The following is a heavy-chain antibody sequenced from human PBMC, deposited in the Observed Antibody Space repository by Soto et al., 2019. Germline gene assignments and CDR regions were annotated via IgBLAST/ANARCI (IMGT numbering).Heavy chain of an antibody. V-gene: IGHV3-23*01. CDR3: AKDPNPTYYYGSGSYYIH. CDR1: GFTFSDHY. J-gene: IGHJ4*02. Sequence: PGGSLRLSCAASGFTFSDHYMDWVRQAPGKGLEWVSAISGSGGSTYYADSVKGRFTTSRDNSKNTLYLQMNSLRAEDTAVYYCAKDPNPTYYYGSGSYYIHWGQGTLVTVSS. CDR2: ISGSGGST. D-gene: IGHD3-10*01.